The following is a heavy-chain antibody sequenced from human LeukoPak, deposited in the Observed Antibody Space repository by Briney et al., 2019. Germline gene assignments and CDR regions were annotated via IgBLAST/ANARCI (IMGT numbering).Heavy chain of an antibody. V-gene: IGHV3-30*04. CDR1: GFTFSGSA. J-gene: IGHJ4*02. D-gene: IGHD2-21*02. Sequence: PGGSLRLSCAASGFTFSGSAMHWVRQAPGKGLEWVAVISYDGSNKYYADSVKGRFTISRDNSKNTLYLQMNSLRAEDTAVYYCAKGRESVVTTDYYFDYWGQGTLVTVSS. CDR3: AKGRESVVTTDYYFDY. CDR2: ISYDGSNK.